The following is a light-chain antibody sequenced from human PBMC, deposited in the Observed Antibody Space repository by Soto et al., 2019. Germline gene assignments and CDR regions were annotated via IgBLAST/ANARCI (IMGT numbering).Light chain of an antibody. Sequence: DLPMTQSPLSLSASVGDRVTISCRASQSISSYLNWYQEKPGKAPKLLIYAASSLQSGVPSRFSGSGSGTDFTLTISSLQPEDFATYYCQQSYSTPRTFGQGTKV. CDR3: QQSYSTPRT. CDR2: AAS. V-gene: IGKV1-39*01. CDR1: QSISSY. J-gene: IGKJ1*01.